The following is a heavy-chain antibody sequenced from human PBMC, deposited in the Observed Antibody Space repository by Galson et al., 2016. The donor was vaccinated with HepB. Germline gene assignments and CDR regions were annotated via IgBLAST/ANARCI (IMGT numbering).Heavy chain of an antibody. CDR1: IGSISSRY. CDR3: ARTDFWSGFDY. D-gene: IGHD3-3*01. Sequence: SETLSLTCSVSIGSISSRYWGWIRQPPGKGLEWIGNIFYSGSVNYNPSLKSRVTISVDPAKNQFSLKLNSVTAADTAVYYCARTDFWSGFDYWGPGHLVSVSS. V-gene: IGHV4-59*11. J-gene: IGHJ4*02. CDR2: IFYSGSV.